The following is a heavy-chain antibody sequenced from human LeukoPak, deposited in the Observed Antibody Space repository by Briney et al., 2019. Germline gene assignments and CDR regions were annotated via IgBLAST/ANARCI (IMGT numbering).Heavy chain of an antibody. Sequence: GSLRLSCAASGFTFSSYAMSWVRQAPGKGLEWVSGISGSGGSGGSTNYADSVKGRFTISRDNSKNTLYLQMNSLRAEDTAVYYCAKDAVVVTAIRPYYFDYWGQGTLVTVSS. CDR2: ISGSGGSGGST. V-gene: IGHV3-23*01. CDR1: GFTFSSYA. CDR3: AKDAVVVTAIRPYYFDY. J-gene: IGHJ4*02. D-gene: IGHD2-21*02.